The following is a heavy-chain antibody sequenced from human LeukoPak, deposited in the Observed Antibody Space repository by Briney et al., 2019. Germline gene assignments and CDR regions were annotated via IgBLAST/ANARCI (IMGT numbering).Heavy chain of an antibody. Sequence: GGSLRLSCAASGFTVSKKYMTWVRQAPGKGLEWVSSIYSGGGIYYADSVKGRFTISSDNSKNSLYLQMNSLRTEDTAVYYCATIGDYGSGSYYNVLGYWGQGTLVTVSS. J-gene: IGHJ4*02. CDR1: GFTVSKKY. V-gene: IGHV3-66*01. CDR2: IYSGGGI. CDR3: ATIGDYGSGSYYNVLGY. D-gene: IGHD3-10*01.